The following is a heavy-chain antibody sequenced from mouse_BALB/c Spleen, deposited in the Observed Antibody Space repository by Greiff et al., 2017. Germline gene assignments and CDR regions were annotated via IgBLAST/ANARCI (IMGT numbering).Heavy chain of an antibody. CDR1: GFNIKDYY. J-gene: IGHJ4*01. Sequence: VQLQQSGAELVRSGASVKLSCTASGFNIKDYYMHWVKQRPEQGLEWIGWIDPENGDTEYAPKFQGKVTMTADTSSNTAYLQLSSLTSEDTAVYYCNANDNWGQGTSVTVSS. CDR3: NANDN. CDR2: IDPENGDT. V-gene: IGHV14-4*02.